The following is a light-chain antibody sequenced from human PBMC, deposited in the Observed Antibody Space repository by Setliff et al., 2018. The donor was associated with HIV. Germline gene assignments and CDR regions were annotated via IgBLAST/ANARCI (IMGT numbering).Light chain of an antibody. J-gene: IGLJ1*01. V-gene: IGLV2-14*01. Sequence: QSALTQHASVSGSPGQSITISCTGTSRDVGGYNYVSWYQQHPGKAPKLIIYEVRNRPSGVSNRFSGSKSGNTASLTISGLQAEDEADYYCSSYALTNTLPFGTGTKVTVL. CDR3: SSYALTNTLP. CDR2: EVR. CDR1: SRDVGGYNY.